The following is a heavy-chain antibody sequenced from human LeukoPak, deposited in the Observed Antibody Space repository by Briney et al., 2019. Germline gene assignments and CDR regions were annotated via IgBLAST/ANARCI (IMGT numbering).Heavy chain of an antibody. J-gene: IGHJ5*02. CDR3: ARGYSHNSGGWLDP. D-gene: IGHD5-12*01. V-gene: IGHV3-33*01. CDR2: IWYDGSNI. Sequence: GGSLRLSCATSGFTFSSYGMHWVRQAPGKGLEWVAVIWYDGSNIHYADSVQGRFTISRDSSKNMLYLQMNSLRAEDTGVYYCARGYSHNSGGWLDPWGQGTLVTVSS. CDR1: GFTFSSYG.